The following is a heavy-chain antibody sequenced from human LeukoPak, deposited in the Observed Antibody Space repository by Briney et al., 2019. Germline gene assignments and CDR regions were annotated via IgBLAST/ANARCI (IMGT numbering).Heavy chain of an antibody. V-gene: IGHV4-59*12. J-gene: IGHJ6*02. CDR1: GGSISSYY. CDR2: IYYSGST. Sequence: SETLSLTCTVSGGSISSYYWSWIRQPPGKGLEWIGSIYYSGSTYYNPSLKSRVTISVDTSKNQFSLKLSSVTAADTAVYYCAGDPPYYYGSGSGDMDVWGQGTTVTVSS. D-gene: IGHD3-10*01. CDR3: AGDPPYYYGSGSGDMDV.